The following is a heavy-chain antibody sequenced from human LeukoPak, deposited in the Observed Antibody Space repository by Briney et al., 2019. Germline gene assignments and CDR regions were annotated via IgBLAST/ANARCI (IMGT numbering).Heavy chain of an antibody. CDR1: GFTLSDYS. J-gene: IGHJ4*02. D-gene: IGHD5-18*01. Sequence: GGSLRLSCAASGFTLSDYSMTWVRQAPGQGLEWISFLTSGGVSAFYADSVRGRFTVSRDDARNSLSLYMNTLRADDTAVYYCASSLNTVMVSPYYLGYWGPGTLVTVSS. V-gene: IGHV3-11*04. CDR3: ASSLNTVMVSPYYLGY. CDR2: LTSGGVSA.